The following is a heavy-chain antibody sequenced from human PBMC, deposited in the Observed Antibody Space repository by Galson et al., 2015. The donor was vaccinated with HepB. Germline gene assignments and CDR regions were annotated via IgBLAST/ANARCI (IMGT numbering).Heavy chain of an antibody. Sequence: PALVKPTQTLTLTCTFSGFSLSTSGMCVSWIRQPPGKALEWLARLDWDDDKYYSTSLKTRLTISKDTSKNQVVLTMTNMDPVDTATYYCARSRSSIVGATGFDYWGQGTLVTVSS. J-gene: IGHJ4*02. CDR1: GFSLSTSGMC. D-gene: IGHD1-26*01. CDR2: LDWDDDK. V-gene: IGHV2-70*11. CDR3: ARSRSSIVGATGFDY.